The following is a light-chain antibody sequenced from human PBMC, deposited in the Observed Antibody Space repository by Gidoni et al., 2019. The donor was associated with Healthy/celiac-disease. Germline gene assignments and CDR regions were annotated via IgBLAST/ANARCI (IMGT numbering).Light chain of an antibody. Sequence: DIVMTQSPHSLAVSLGERATINCKSSQSVLYSSNNKNYLAWYQQKPGQPPKLLIYWASTRESGVPDRCSGGGSGTDFTLTISSRQAEDVAVYYCQQYYSTPRTFGQGTKVEIK. CDR2: WAS. CDR1: QSVLYSSNNKNY. J-gene: IGKJ1*01. V-gene: IGKV4-1*01. CDR3: QQYYSTPRT.